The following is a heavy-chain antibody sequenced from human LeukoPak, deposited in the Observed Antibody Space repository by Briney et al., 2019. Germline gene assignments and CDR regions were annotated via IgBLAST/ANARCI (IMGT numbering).Heavy chain of an antibody. D-gene: IGHD6-6*01. J-gene: IGHJ6*03. CDR3: ARVDSSSSGVYYYYYYMDV. V-gene: IGHV4-59*01. CDR1: GGSISSYY. Sequence: SETLSLTCTVSGGSISSYYWSWIRQPPGKGLEWIGYIYYSGSTNYNPSLKSRVTIPVDTSKNQFSLKLSSVTAADTAVYYCARVDSSSSGVYYYYYYMDVWGKGTTVTVSS. CDR2: IYYSGST.